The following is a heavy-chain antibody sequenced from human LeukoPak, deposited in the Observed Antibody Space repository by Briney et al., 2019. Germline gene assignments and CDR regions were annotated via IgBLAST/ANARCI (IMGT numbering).Heavy chain of an antibody. V-gene: IGHV3-72*01. CDR3: ARGDYDSSGYYYFDY. D-gene: IGHD3-22*01. CDR1: GFTFSDHY. CDR2: TRNKANSYTT. Sequence: PGGSLRLSCAASGFTFSDHYMDWVRQAPGKGLEWVGRTRNKANSYTTEYAASVKGRFTISRHDSKNSLYLQMNSLKTEDTAVYYCARGDYDSSGYYYFDYWGQGTLVTVSS. J-gene: IGHJ4*02.